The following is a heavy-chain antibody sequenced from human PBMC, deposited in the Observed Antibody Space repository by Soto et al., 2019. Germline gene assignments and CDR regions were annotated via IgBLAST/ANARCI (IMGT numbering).Heavy chain of an antibody. CDR2: ISGSGGST. V-gene: IGHV3-23*01. Sequence: EVQLLESGGGLVQPGGSLRLSCAASGFTFSSYAMSWVRQAPGKGLEWVSAISGSGGSTYYADSVKGRFTTSRDKSKNSVYLQMNGLRAEYTAVYCCAKSTDRIFEVPYYYYGMDVWGQGTTVTVSS. CDR1: GFTFSSYA. J-gene: IGHJ6*02. CDR3: AKSTDRIFEVPYYYYGMDV. D-gene: IGHD3-3*02.